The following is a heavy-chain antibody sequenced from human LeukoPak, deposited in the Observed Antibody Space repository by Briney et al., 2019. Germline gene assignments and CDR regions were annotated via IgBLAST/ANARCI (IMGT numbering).Heavy chain of an antibody. V-gene: IGHV4-59*01. J-gene: IGHJ4*02. Sequence: SETLSLTCTVSGGSISSYYWSWIRQPPGKGLEWLGYIYYGGSTDYNPSLTSRVTISKDTSKTQFSLRLSSVTSADTAVYYCARARLDSSGRFDSWGEGALVTVAS. CDR2: IYYGGST. D-gene: IGHD3-22*01. CDR3: ARARLDSSGRFDS. CDR1: GGSISSYY.